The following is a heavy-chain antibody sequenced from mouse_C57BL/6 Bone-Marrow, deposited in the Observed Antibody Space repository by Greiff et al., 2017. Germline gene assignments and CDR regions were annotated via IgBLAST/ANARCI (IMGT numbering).Heavy chain of an antibody. D-gene: IGHD1-1*01. V-gene: IGHV1-80*01. CDR3: ARAYYGSIPFAY. CDR1: GYAFRSYW. CDR2: IYPGDGDT. J-gene: IGHJ3*01. Sequence: QVQLQQSGAELVKPGASVKISCKASGYAFRSYWMNWVKQRPGKGLEWIGQIYPGDGDTNYNGKFKGKATLTADKSSSTDYMQLSSLTSEDSAVYFCARAYYGSIPFAYWGQGTLVTVSA.